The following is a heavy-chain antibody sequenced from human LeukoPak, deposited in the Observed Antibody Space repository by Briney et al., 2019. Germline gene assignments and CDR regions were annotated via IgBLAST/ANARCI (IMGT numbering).Heavy chain of an antibody. CDR1: GFTFSDHY. Sequence: PGGSLRLSCAASGFTFSDHYMEWVRQAPGKGREWVGRIKNSDNKYTTEYGASVRGRFTISRDDSKNSLYLQLNSLKTEDTAVYYCARGLGSLVPGHWGQGTLVTVSS. J-gene: IGHJ4*02. CDR3: ARGLGSLVPGH. D-gene: IGHD3-16*01. V-gene: IGHV3-72*01. CDR2: IKNSDNKYTT.